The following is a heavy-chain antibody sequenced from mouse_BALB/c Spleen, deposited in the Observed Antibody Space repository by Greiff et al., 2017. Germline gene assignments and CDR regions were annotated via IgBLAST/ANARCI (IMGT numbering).Heavy chain of an antibody. D-gene: IGHD1-1*01. V-gene: IGHV5-6-3*01. CDR3: AIYYGSSYDYYAMDY. CDR2: INSNGGST. Sequence: EVMLVESGGGLVQPGGSLKLSCAASGFTFSSYGMSWVRQTPDKRLELVATINSNGGSTYYPDSVKGRFTISRDNAKNTLYLQMSSLKSEDTAMYYCAIYYGSSYDYYAMDYWGQGTSVTVSS. J-gene: IGHJ4*01. CDR1: GFTFSSYG.